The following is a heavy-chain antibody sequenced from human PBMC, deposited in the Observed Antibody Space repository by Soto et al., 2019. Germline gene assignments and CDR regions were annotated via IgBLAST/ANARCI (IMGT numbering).Heavy chain of an antibody. Sequence: SVKVSCKASGGTFSSYAISWVRQAPGQGLEWMGGIIPIFGTANYAQKFQGRVTITADESTSTAYMELSSLRSEDTAVYYCAREGDFSDYVTHTYYYYGMDVWGQGTTVTVYS. V-gene: IGHV1-69*13. CDR1: GGTFSSYA. CDR2: IIPIFGTA. D-gene: IGHD5-12*01. J-gene: IGHJ6*02. CDR3: AREGDFSDYVTHTYYYYGMDV.